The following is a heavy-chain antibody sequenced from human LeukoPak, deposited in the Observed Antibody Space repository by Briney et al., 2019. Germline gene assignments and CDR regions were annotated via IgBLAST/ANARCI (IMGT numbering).Heavy chain of an antibody. CDR3: ARDGGDILTGYAFDI. CDR2: IYHSGST. CDR1: GGSIGSSNW. J-gene: IGHJ3*02. V-gene: IGHV4-4*02. D-gene: IGHD3-9*01. Sequence: SGTLSLTCAVSGGSIGSSNWWSWVRQPPGKGLEWIGEIYHSGSTNYNPSLKSRVTISVDKSKNQFSLKLSSVTAADTAVYYCARDGGDILTGYAFDIWGQGTMVTVSS.